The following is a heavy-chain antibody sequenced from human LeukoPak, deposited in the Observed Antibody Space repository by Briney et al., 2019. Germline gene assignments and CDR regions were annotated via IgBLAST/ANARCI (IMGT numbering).Heavy chain of an antibody. CDR1: GGSISSSSYY. J-gene: IGHJ6*03. V-gene: IGHV4-39*07. Sequence: SETLSLTCTVSGGSISSSSYYWGWIRQPPGKGLEWIGSIYYSGSTFYNPSLKSRVTISVDTSMNQFSLKLSSVTAADTAVYYCARQDDSSGYYRANYYYYYMDVWGKGTTVTISS. D-gene: IGHD3-22*01. CDR3: ARQDDSSGYYRANYYYYYMDV. CDR2: IYYSGST.